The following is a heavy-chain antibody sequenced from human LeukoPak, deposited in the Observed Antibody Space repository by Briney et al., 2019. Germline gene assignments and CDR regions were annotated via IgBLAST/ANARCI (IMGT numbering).Heavy chain of an antibody. CDR1: GFTFSSYA. Sequence: PGRSLRLSCAASGFTFSSYAMHWVRQAPGKGLEWVAVISYDGSNKYYADSVKGRFTISRDNSKNTLYLQMNSLRAEDTAVYYCAKDPGSGGGGDSNFDYWGQGTLVTVSS. CDR3: AKDPGSGGGGDSNFDY. CDR2: ISYDGSNK. D-gene: IGHD2-21*02. V-gene: IGHV3-30*04. J-gene: IGHJ4*02.